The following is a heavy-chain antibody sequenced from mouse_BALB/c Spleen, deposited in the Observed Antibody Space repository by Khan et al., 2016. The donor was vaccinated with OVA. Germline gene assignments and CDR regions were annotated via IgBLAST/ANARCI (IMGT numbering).Heavy chain of an antibody. CDR1: GFSLTSYG. D-gene: IGHD1-1*01. V-gene: IGHV2-9*02. J-gene: IGHJ3*01. CDR3: ARPYYGSAWFAY. CDR2: LWAGGST. Sequence: VQLQESGPGLVAPSQSLSITCTVSGFSLTSYGVHWVRQPPGKGLEWLGVLWAGGSTNYNSALMSRLSISKDNSKNQVFLKRNSLQTDDTAMYYCARPYYGSAWFAYWGQGTLVTVSA.